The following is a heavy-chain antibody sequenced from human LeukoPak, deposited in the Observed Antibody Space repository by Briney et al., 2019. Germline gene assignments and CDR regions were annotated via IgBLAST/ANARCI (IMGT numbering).Heavy chain of an antibody. CDR1: GDSVSSNSAA. D-gene: IGHD3-22*01. J-gene: IGHJ4*02. CDR3: TRSYYYDSSDFYSN. CDR2: TYYRSKWNN. V-gene: IGHV6-1*01. Sequence: SQTLSLTCAISGDSVSSNSAAWNWIRQTPSRGLEWLGRTYYRSKWNNDYAVSVKSRIIINPDTSKNQFSLQLNSVTPEDTAVYYCTRSYYYDSSDFYSNWGQGTLVTVSS.